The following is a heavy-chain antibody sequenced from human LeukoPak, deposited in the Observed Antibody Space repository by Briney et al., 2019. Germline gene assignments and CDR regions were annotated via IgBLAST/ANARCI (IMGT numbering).Heavy chain of an antibody. CDR2: INHSGST. CDR3: ALRSGYYKSVDY. V-gene: IGHV4-34*01. J-gene: IGHJ4*02. CDR1: GGSFSGYY. Sequence: PSETLSLTCAVYGGSFSGYYWSWIRQPPGKGLEWIGEINHSGSTNYNPSLKSRVTISVDTSKNQFSLKPSSVTAADTAVYYCALRSGYYKSVDYWGQGTLVTVSS. D-gene: IGHD3-3*01.